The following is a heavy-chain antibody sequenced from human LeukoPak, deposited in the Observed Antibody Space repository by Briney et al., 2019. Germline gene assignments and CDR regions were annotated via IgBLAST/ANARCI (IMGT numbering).Heavy chain of an antibody. Sequence: GGSLKISCKGSGYSFTSYWIGWVRQMPGKGLEWMGIIYPGDSDTRYSPSFQGQVTISADKSISTAYLQWSSLKASDTAMYYCARQRGSSGWYFKDFDYWGQGTLVTVSS. V-gene: IGHV5-51*01. CDR1: GYSFTSYW. D-gene: IGHD6-19*01. CDR3: ARQRGSSGWYFKDFDY. J-gene: IGHJ4*02. CDR2: IYPGDSDT.